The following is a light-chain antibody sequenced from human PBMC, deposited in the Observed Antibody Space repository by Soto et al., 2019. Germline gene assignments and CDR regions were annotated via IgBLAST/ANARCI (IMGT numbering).Light chain of an antibody. CDR3: QQYYNWKT. J-gene: IGKJ1*01. V-gene: IGKV3-15*01. CDR2: GAS. CDR1: QSVSSN. Sequence: EIVMTQSPATLSVSPGERASLSCRASQSVSSNLAWYQQKPGQAPRLLIYGASTRATGIPARFSGSGSGTEFTLTLSSLQSEDFAVYYCQQYYNWKTFGQGTKVEIK.